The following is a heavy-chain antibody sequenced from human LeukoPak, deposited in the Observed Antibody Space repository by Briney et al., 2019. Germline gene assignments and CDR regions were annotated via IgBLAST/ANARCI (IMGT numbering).Heavy chain of an antibody. J-gene: IGHJ3*02. CDR2: IYSGGST. Sequence: PGGSLRLSCAASGFTFSTYAMSWVRQAPGKGLEWVSVIYSGGSTYYADSVKGRFTISRDNSKNTLYLQMNSLRAEDTAVYYCAKKSGSYYAFDIWGQGTMVTVSS. V-gene: IGHV3-23*03. CDR1: GFTFSTYA. CDR3: AKKSGSYYAFDI. D-gene: IGHD3-10*01.